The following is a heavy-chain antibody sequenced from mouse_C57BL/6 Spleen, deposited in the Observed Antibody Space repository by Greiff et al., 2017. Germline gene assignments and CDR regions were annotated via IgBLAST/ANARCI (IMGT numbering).Heavy chain of an antibody. CDR1: GYTFTSYW. J-gene: IGHJ2*01. CDR2: IYPGSGST. V-gene: IGHV1-55*01. CDR3: ARGYGSSYVPSYYFDY. Sequence: QVQLQQPGAELVKPGASVKMSCKASGYTFTSYWITWVKQRPGQGLEWIGDIYPGSGSTNYNEKFKSKATLTVDTSSSTAYMQLSSLTSEDSAVXYCARGYGSSYVPSYYFDYWGQGTTLTVSS. D-gene: IGHD1-1*01.